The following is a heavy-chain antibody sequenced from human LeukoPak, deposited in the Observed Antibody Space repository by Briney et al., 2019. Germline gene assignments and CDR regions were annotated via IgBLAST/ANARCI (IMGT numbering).Heavy chain of an antibody. CDR2: IVVGSGNT. CDR3: ARVAAATTNPRFDF. V-gene: IGHV1-58*01. CDR1: GFTFTSSA. J-gene: IGHJ4*02. D-gene: IGHD1-1*01. Sequence: GTSVKVSCKASGFTFTSSAVQWVRQARGQRLEWIGWIVVGSGNTNYAQKFQERVTITRDMSTSTAYMELSSLRSEDTAVYYCARVAAATTNPRFDFWGQGTLVTVSS.